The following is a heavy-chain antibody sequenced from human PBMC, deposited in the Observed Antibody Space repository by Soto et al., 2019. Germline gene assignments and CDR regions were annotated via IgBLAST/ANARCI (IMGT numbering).Heavy chain of an antibody. Sequence: SETLSLTCTLSGVSITSGAYYWTWVRHHPGKGLEWIGYIYYNGSTYYNPSLKSRVTISVDTSKNQFSLKLSSVTAADTAVYYCARDGGYLYFDYWGQGTLVTVSS. J-gene: IGHJ4*02. CDR3: ARDGGYLYFDY. CDR1: GVSITSGAYY. CDR2: IYYNGST. D-gene: IGHD3-22*01. V-gene: IGHV4-30-4*08.